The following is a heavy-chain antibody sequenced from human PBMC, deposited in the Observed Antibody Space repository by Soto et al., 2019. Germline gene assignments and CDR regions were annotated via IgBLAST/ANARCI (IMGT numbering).Heavy chain of an antibody. Sequence: GASVKVSCKASGYTFTSYGISWVRQAPGQGLEWMGWISAYNGNTNYAQKLQGRVTMTTDTSTSTAYMELRSLRSDDTAVYYCARTGTLSEWFLPNTDAFDIWGQGTMVTVSS. CDR3: ARTGTLSEWFLPNTDAFDI. J-gene: IGHJ3*02. CDR2: ISAYNGNT. CDR1: GYTFTSYG. V-gene: IGHV1-18*01. D-gene: IGHD3-3*01.